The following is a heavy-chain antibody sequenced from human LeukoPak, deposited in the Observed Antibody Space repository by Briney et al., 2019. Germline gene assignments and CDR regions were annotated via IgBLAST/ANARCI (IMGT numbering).Heavy chain of an antibody. CDR3: ARHLSGVTGYTYGRGIDY. D-gene: IGHD5-18*01. CDR2: IKKDGSEK. CDR1: GFTLSSYW. J-gene: IGHJ4*02. V-gene: IGHV3-7*01. Sequence: RPGGSLRFSCAASGFTLSSYWMSWVRQAPGKGLEWVANIKKDGSEKYYVDSVKGRFTISRDNAKTSLYLQMNSLRAEDTAVYYCARHLSGVTGYTYGRGIDYWGQGTLVTVSS.